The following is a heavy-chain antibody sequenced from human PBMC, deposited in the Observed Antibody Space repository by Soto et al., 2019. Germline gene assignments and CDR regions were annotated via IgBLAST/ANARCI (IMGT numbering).Heavy chain of an antibody. D-gene: IGHD4-17*01. CDR1: GFTFSSYG. Sequence: QVQLVESGGGVVQPGRSLRLSCAASGFTFSSYGMHWVRQAPGKGLEWVAVIWYDGSNKYYADSVKGRFTISRDNSKNTLYLKMNSLRAEDTAVYYCARDKWTVTRGMDVWGQGTTVTVSS. CDR2: IWYDGSNK. CDR3: ARDKWTVTRGMDV. J-gene: IGHJ6*02. V-gene: IGHV3-33*01.